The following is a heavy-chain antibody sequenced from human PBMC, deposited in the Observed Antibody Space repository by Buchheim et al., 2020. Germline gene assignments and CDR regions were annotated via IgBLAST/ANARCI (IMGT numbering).Heavy chain of an antibody. CDR1: GLSLRNVGVS. CDR2: IDWDDYK. CDR3: ARENEYNALDS. Sequence: QVSLRESGPAHVRTTETLTLTCTVSGLSLRNVGVSVSWIRRPPGKPLQWLARIDWDDYKYYNTSLQARLTVSKRPSKKQVVLTVTNVDPANTATYYCARENEYNALDSWGQGTL. J-gene: IGHJ4*02. D-gene: IGHD5-24*01. V-gene: IGHV2-70*15.